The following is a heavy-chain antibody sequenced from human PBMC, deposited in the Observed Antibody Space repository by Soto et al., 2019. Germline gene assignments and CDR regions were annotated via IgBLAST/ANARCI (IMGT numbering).Heavy chain of an antibody. J-gene: IGHJ4*01. CDR3: AREPWGYSGSAKHFDY. CDR1: GFTFRTFA. D-gene: IGHD5-12*01. Sequence: RGSLRLSCAASGFTFRTFAMHWVRQVPGKGLEWVAVVSYDGSYKSYADSVKGRFTISRDNSKNTLYLQLNSLRADDTAVFYCAREPWGYSGSAKHFDYWGHGTLVTVSS. CDR2: VSYDGSYK. V-gene: IGHV3-30*04.